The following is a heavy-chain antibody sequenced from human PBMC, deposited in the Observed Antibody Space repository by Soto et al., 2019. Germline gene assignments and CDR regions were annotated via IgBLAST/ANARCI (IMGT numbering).Heavy chain of an antibody. Sequence: GGSLRLSCGASGFTFSDNAMTWVRQAPGKGLEWVSSISDDGDSTYYADSVKGRFAVSRDNSKNTLFLHMNSLGAEDTAVYYCAKSLSTAVNYGLDVWGQGTTVTVSS. D-gene: IGHD2-2*01. J-gene: IGHJ6*02. CDR3: AKSLSTAVNYGLDV. CDR2: ISDDGDST. CDR1: GFTFSDNA. V-gene: IGHV3-23*01.